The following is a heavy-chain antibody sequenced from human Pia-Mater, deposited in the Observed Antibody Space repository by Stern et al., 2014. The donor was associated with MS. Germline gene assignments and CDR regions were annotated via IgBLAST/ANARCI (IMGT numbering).Heavy chain of an antibody. Sequence: QLVQSGPEVKKPGTSVKVSCKASGITFSHSVIQWLRQARGQRPEWIGWVVVFTGDVNYAPRFQERVTITRDMSTSTVYMELRSLKSEDTAIYYCASERYTYYDDQRPPGGFDPWGQGTLVTVSS. CDR1: GITFSHSV. V-gene: IGHV1-58*02. CDR3: ASERYTYYDDQRPPGGFDP. CDR2: VVVFTGDV. J-gene: IGHJ5*02. D-gene: IGHD5-18*01.